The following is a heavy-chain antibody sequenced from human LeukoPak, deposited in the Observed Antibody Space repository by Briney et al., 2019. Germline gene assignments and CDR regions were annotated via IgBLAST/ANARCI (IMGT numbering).Heavy chain of an antibody. D-gene: IGHD3-10*01. CDR3: ARRNYGSGSYYFGY. Sequence: PSQTLSLTCTVSGGSISSGGYYWSWIRQHPGKGLEWIGYIYYSGSTYYNPSLKSRVTISVDTSKNQFSLKLSSVTAADTAVYYCARRNYGSGSYYFGYWGQGTLVTVSS. V-gene: IGHV4-31*03. J-gene: IGHJ4*02. CDR2: IYYSGST. CDR1: GGSISSGGYY.